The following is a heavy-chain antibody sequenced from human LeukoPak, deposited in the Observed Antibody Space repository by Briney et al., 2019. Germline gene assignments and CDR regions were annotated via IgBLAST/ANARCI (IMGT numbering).Heavy chain of an antibody. CDR3: ARGTRDIVATTDYFDY. Sequence: GASVKVSCKASGGTFSSYAISWVRQAPGQGLEWMGGIIPIFGTANYAQKFQGRVTITADESTSTAYMELSSLGSEDTAVYYCARGTRDIVATTDYFDYWGQGTLVTVSS. CDR2: IIPIFGTA. CDR1: GGTFSSYA. J-gene: IGHJ4*02. V-gene: IGHV1-69*13. D-gene: IGHD5-12*01.